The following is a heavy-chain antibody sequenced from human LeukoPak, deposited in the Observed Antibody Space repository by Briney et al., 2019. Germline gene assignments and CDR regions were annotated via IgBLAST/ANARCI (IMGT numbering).Heavy chain of an antibody. D-gene: IGHD6-13*01. J-gene: IGHJ4*02. CDR2: ISYDGSNK. Sequence: GGSLRLSCAASGITFNTYSMHWVRQAPGKGLEWVAAISYDGSNKYYADSVKGRFTVSRDNSKNTLYMQLNSLRAEDTAVYYCASQIAAAGTYLTPHYWGQGTLVTVSS. CDR1: GITFNTYS. CDR3: ASQIAAAGTYLTPHY. V-gene: IGHV3-30*04.